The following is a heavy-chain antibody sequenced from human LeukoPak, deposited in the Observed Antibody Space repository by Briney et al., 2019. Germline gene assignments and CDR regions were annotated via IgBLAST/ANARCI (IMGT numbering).Heavy chain of an antibody. CDR2: ISGSGGST. V-gene: IGHV3-23*01. CDR3: AKEGLPFPLYYFDY. D-gene: IGHD5-12*01. Sequence: GGSLRLSCAASGFTFSSYAMSWVRQAPGRGLEWVSAISGSGGSTYYADSVKGRFTISRDNSKKTLYLQMNSLRAEDTAVYYCAKEGLPFPLYYFDYWGQGTLVTVSS. CDR1: GFTFSSYA. J-gene: IGHJ4*02.